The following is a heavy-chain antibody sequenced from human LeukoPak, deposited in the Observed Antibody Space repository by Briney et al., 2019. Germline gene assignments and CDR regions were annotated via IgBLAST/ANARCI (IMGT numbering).Heavy chain of an antibody. J-gene: IGHJ2*01. CDR3: AKGSGWPDWYFDL. CDR2: ISYDGSNK. Sequence: GGSLRLSCAASGFTFSSYAMHWVRQAPGKGLEWVAVISYDGSNKYYADSVKGRFTISRDNSKNTLYLRMNSLRAEDTAVYYCAKGSGWPDWYFDLWGRGTLVTVSS. D-gene: IGHD6-19*01. CDR1: GFTFSSYA. V-gene: IGHV3-30-3*01.